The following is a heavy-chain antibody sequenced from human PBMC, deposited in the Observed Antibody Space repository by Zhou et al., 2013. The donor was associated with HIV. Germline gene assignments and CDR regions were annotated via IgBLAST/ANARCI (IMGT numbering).Heavy chain of an antibody. J-gene: IGHJ3*02. CDR2: IIPIFGTA. Sequence: QVQLVQSGAEVKKPGSSVKVSCKASGGTFSSYAISWVRQAPGQGLEWMGGIIPIFGTANYAQKFQGRVTITADESTSTAYMELSSLRSEDTAVYYCARGYCSGGSCYGGAFDIWGQGTMVTVSS. V-gene: IGHV1-69*12. CDR3: ARGYCSGGSCYGGAFDI. D-gene: IGHD2-15*01. CDR1: GGTFSSYA.